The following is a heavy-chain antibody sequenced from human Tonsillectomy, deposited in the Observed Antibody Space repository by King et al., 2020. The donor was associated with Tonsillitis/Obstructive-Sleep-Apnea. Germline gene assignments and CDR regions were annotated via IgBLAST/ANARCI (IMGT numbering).Heavy chain of an antibody. Sequence: VQLVESGGGLVKPGGSLRLSCAASGFTFSSYSMNWVRQAPGKGLEWVSSISSSSSYIYYADSVKGRFTISRDNAKNSLYLQMNSLRAEDTAVYYCARDSNVDTADWGYWGQGTLVTVSS. CDR1: GFTFSSYS. V-gene: IGHV3-21*01. CDR2: ISSSSSYI. J-gene: IGHJ4*02. D-gene: IGHD5-18*01. CDR3: ARDSNVDTADWGY.